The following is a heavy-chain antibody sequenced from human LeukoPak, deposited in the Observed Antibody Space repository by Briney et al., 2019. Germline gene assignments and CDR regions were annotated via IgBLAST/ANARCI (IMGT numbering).Heavy chain of an antibody. J-gene: IGHJ5*02. V-gene: IGHV4-59*01. CDR2: IYYSGST. CDR1: GGSISSYY. CDR3: ARDSGSNWFDP. Sequence: SETLSHTCTVSGGSISSYYWSWIRQPPGKGLEWIGYIYYSGSTNYNPSLKSRVTISVDTSKNQFSLKLSSVTAADTAVYYCARDSGSNWFDPWGQGTLVTVSS.